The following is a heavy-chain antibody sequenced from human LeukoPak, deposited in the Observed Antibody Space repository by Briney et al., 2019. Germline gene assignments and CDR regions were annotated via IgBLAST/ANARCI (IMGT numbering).Heavy chain of an antibody. CDR1: GDSVSSNSAA. D-gene: IGHD6-13*01. J-gene: IGHJ5*02. V-gene: IGHV6-1*01. Sequence: SQTLSLTCAIPGDSVSSNSAAWNWIRQSPSRGLEWLGRTYYRSKWYNDYPVSVKSRITINPDTSKNQFSLQLNSATPEDTAVYYCARDIVGQQLTWFDPWGQRTLVTVSS. CDR2: TYYRSKWYN. CDR3: ARDIVGQQLTWFDP.